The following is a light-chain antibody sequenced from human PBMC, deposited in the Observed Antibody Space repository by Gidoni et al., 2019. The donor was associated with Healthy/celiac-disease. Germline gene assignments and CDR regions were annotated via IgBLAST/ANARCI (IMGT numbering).Light chain of an antibody. V-gene: IGKV1-39*01. CDR3: QQSYSIPPT. CDR1: QSISTY. J-gene: IGKJ3*01. CDR2: AAS. Sequence: DIQMTQSPSSLSASVGDRVTITCRASQSISTYLNWYQQKPGKAPKLLIYAASSLQSGVPSRFSGSGSGTDFTLTISSLQPEDFATYYCQQSYSIPPTFXPXAKVNI.